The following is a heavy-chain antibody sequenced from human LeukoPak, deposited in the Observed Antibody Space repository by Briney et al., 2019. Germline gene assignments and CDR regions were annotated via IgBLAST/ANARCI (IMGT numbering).Heavy chain of an antibody. CDR1: GGSISSYY. Sequence: SETLSLTCTVSGGSISSYYWSWIRQPPGRGLEWIGYIYTSGRTNYNPSLKSRVTISVDTSKNQFSLKLSSVTAADTAVYCCARHYYYHSSGYYFLWCDPWGQGTLVTVSS. CDR2: IYTSGRT. J-gene: IGHJ5*02. D-gene: IGHD3-22*01. CDR3: ARHYYYHSSGYYFLWCDP. V-gene: IGHV4-4*09.